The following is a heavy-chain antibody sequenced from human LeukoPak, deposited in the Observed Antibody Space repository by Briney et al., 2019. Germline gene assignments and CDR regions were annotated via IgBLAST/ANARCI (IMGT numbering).Heavy chain of an antibody. D-gene: IGHD3-22*01. CDR1: GFTFNIHA. V-gene: IGHV3-23*01. Sequence: PGGSLRLSCAASGFTFNIHAMNWVRQAPGKGLEWVSAISGSGGSTYYADSVKGRFTISRDNSKNTLYLQMNSLRAEDTAVYYCAKDRIVVDRNWFDPWGQGTLVTVSS. CDR2: ISGSGGST. CDR3: AKDRIVVDRNWFDP. J-gene: IGHJ5*02.